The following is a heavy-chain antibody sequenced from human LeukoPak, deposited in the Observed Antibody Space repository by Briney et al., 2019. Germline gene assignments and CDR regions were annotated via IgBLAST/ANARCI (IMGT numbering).Heavy chain of an antibody. CDR3: AKEGMMVVVNPGYFDY. CDR2: INPNSGGT. CDR1: GYTFTGYY. Sequence: GASVKVSCKASGYTFTGYYMHWVRHAPGQGLEWIGWINPNSGGTNYAQKFQGRVTMTRDTSISTAYMELSRLRSDDTAVYYCAKEGMMVVVNPGYFDYWGQGTLVTVSS. V-gene: IGHV1-2*02. D-gene: IGHD3-22*01. J-gene: IGHJ4*02.